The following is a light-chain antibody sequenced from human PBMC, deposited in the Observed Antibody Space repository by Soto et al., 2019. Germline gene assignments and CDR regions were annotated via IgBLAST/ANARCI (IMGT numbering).Light chain of an antibody. CDR3: TSYTSISTYV. Sequence: QSALTQPASVSGSPGQSITISCTGTSSDVGDYNYVSWYQHHPGKAPKLIIFEVSYRPSGVSNRFSGSKSGNTASLTISGLQAEDEADYFCTSYTSISTYVFGNGTKVTVL. CDR2: EVS. CDR1: SSDVGDYNY. V-gene: IGLV2-14*01. J-gene: IGLJ1*01.